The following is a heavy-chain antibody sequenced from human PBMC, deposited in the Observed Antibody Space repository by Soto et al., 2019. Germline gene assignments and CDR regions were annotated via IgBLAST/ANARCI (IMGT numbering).Heavy chain of an antibody. D-gene: IGHD2-8*01. Sequence: EVQLVESGGGMVQPGGSLRLSCAASGFTFSLYGMSWVRQAPGKGLEWVSYISSSSTGIHYADSVKGRFTISRDDATNSMYLQMNSLRDGDTAVYYCARALTWCLDVWGQGTTVSISS. CDR3: ARALTWCLDV. J-gene: IGHJ6*02. CDR1: GFTFSLYG. CDR2: ISSSSTGI. V-gene: IGHV3-48*02.